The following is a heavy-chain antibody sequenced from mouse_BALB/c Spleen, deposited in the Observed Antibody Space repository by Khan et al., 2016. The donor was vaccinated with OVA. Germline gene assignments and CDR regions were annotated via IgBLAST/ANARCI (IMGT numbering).Heavy chain of an antibody. D-gene: IGHD2-3*01. CDR2: IFPGGGSS. CDR3: ARGGYSVFAY. Sequence: QVQLQQPGPELVKPGASVKMSCKASGYTFTDYVINWVKQRTGQGLEGIGDIFPGGGSSYYNEKFKGKAKLTADKSSNTAYMQLSSLTFEDSAVYFCARGGYSVFAYWGQGTLVTVSA. CDR1: GYTFTDYV. J-gene: IGHJ3*01. V-gene: IGHV1-77*01.